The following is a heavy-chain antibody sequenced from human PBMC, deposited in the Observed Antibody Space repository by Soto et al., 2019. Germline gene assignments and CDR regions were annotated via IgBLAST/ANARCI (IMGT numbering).Heavy chain of an antibody. CDR1: GFTFSDYA. D-gene: IGHD3-3*01. Sequence: GGSLRLSCAAAGFTFSDYAMNWVRQAPGKGLEWVSAIRGSGANTYYADSVKGRFTISRDNSKNMLYLQMNSLRDEDTAVYYCANGRFVEWLFADNWFDPWGQGTLVTVSS. CDR3: ANGRFVEWLFADNWFDP. J-gene: IGHJ5*02. V-gene: IGHV3-23*01. CDR2: IRGSGANT.